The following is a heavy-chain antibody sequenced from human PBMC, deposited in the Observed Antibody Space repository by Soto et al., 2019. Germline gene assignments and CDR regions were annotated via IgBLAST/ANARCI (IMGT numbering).Heavy chain of an antibody. V-gene: IGHV3-23*01. CDR1: GFTFSSYA. CDR3: ASSRVVVVEGLSY. Sequence: GGSLRLSCAASGFTFSSYAMSWVRQAPGKGLEWVSAISGSGGSTYYADSVKGRFTISRDNSKNTLYLQMNSLRAEDTAVYYCASSRVVVVEGLSYWGQGTLVTVSS. CDR2: ISGSGGST. J-gene: IGHJ4*02. D-gene: IGHD2-15*01.